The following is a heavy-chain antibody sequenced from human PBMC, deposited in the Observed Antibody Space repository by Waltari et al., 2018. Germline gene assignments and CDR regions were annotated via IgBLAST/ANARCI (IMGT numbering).Heavy chain of an antibody. D-gene: IGHD3-10*01. CDR3: ARDDYYGSGSYLSWFDP. Sequence: QLQLQESGPGLVKPSETLSLTCTVSGGSISSSSSYWGWLRQPPGKGLEWIGSIYYSGGTYYNPSLKSRVTISVDTSKNQFSLKLSSVTAADTAVYYCARDDYYGSGSYLSWFDPWGQGTLVTVSS. CDR2: IYYSGGT. J-gene: IGHJ5*02. CDR1: GGSISSSSSY. V-gene: IGHV4-39*07.